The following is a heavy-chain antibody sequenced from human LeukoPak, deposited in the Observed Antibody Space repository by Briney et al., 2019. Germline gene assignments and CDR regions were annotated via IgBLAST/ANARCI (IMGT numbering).Heavy chain of an antibody. CDR3: AKERRTYYYDSSGYSGGYFDY. CDR2: ISYDGSNK. D-gene: IGHD3-22*01. J-gene: IGHJ4*02. CDR1: GFTFSSYG. Sequence: GRSLRLSCAASGFTFSSYGMHWVRQAPGKGLEWVAVISYDGSNKYYADSVKGRFTISRDNSKNTLYLQMNSLRAEDTAVYYCAKERRTYYYDSSGYSGGYFDYWGQGTLVTVSS. V-gene: IGHV3-30*18.